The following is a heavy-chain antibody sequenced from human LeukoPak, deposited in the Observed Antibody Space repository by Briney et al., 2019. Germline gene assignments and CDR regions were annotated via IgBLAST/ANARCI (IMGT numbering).Heavy chain of an antibody. CDR2: IKEDGSEK. V-gene: IGHV3-7*01. CDR1: GFTFSSYG. CDR3: ARTGNPATGDY. D-gene: IGHD1-1*01. J-gene: IGHJ4*02. Sequence: PGGSLRLSCAASGFTFSSYGMHWVRQAPGKGLEWVADIKEDGSEKSYVDSVKGRFTISRDNAKNSLYLQMNTLRAEDTAVYYCARTGNPATGDYWGQGTLVTVSS.